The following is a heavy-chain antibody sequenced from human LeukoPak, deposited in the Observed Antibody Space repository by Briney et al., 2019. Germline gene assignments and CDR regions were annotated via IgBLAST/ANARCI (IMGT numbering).Heavy chain of an antibody. CDR3: ARGRGVYNWNHGATPRQDIVVVPAASPGSYFDY. CDR2: ISHSGST. V-gene: IGHV4-59*12. CDR1: GDSISGYY. J-gene: IGHJ4*02. Sequence: SETLSLTCTVSGDSISGYYWSWIRQPPGKGLEWIGYISHSGSTNYSPSLKSRVTISVDTSKNQFSLKLSSVTAADTAVYYCARGRGVYNWNHGATPRQDIVVVPAASPGSYFDYWGQGTLVTVSS. D-gene: IGHD2-2*01.